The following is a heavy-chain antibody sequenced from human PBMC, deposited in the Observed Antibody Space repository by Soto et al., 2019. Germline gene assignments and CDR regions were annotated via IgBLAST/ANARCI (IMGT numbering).Heavy chain of an antibody. V-gene: IGHV3-21*01. Sequence: GGSLRLSCAASGFTFISYSMSWVRQAPGKGLEWVSSISGSSSYIYYADSVKGRFTISRDNAKNSLYLQMNSLRAEDTAVYYCARDYVPDAFDIWGQGTMVTVSS. D-gene: IGHD3-16*01. CDR1: GFTFISYS. CDR3: ARDYVPDAFDI. J-gene: IGHJ3*02. CDR2: ISGSSSYI.